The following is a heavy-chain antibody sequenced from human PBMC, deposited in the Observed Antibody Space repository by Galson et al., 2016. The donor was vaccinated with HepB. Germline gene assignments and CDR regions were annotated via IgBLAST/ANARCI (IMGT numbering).Heavy chain of an antibody. J-gene: IGHJ6*02. CDR2: TSDDGGNK. Sequence: SLRLSCAASGFSFRGYGMHWVRQAPGKGLEWVAFTSDDGGNKYYADSVRGRFTISRDNSKNTLYLQMNSLRTEDTAMYSCARDPIRPEYYYYYYGMEVWAKGPRSPSP. V-gene: IGHV3-30*03. CDR3: ARDPIRPEYYYYYYGMEV. CDR1: GFSFRGYG.